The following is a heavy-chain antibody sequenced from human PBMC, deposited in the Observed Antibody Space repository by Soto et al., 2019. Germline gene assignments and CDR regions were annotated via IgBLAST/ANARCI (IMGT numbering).Heavy chain of an antibody. CDR3: AGGGVRGVITRTRDYYGMDV. CDR1: GYSFTSYW. J-gene: IGHJ6*02. V-gene: IGHV5-51*01. Sequence: ESLKISCRGSGYSFTSYWIGWVRQMPGKGLEWMGIIYPGDSDTRYSPSFQGQVTISADKSISTAYLQWSSLKASDTAMYYCAGGGVRGVITRTRDYYGMDVWGQGTTVTVSS. CDR2: IYPGDSDT. D-gene: IGHD3-10*01.